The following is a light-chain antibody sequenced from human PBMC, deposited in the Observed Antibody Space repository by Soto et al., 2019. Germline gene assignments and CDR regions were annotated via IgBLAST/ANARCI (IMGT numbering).Light chain of an antibody. J-gene: IGKJ1*01. Sequence: EIVLTQSPATLSFSPGERATLSCRASQSVSSSYLAWYQQKPGQAPRPLIYGPSSRATGIPDRFSGSGSGTDFTLTISRLEPEDFAVYFCQQYGSSPPTFGQGTKV. CDR3: QQYGSSPPT. CDR1: QSVSSSY. V-gene: IGKV3-20*01. CDR2: GPS.